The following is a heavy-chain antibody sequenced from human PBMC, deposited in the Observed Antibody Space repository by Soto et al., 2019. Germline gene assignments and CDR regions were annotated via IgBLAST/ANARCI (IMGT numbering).Heavy chain of an antibody. CDR2: IYYSGST. J-gene: IGHJ3*02. V-gene: IGHV4-31*03. Sequence: PSETLSLTCTVAGGSISSGGYYWSWIRQHPGKGLEWIGYIYYSGSTYYKPSLKSRVTISVDTSKNQFSLKLSSVTAADTAVYYCARLDRVAPVAFDIWGQGTMVTVS. CDR1: GGSISSGGYY. D-gene: IGHD5-12*01. CDR3: ARLDRVAPVAFDI.